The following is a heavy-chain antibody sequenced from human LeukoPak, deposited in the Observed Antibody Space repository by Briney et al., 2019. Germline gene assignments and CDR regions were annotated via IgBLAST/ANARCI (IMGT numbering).Heavy chain of an antibody. CDR3: AKSHSSSWTFFEY. J-gene: IGHJ4*02. CDR1: GFTFSTNS. Sequence: GGSLRLSCAASGFTFSTNSMNWVRQAPGNGLEWVSFISGPGGSTYYADSVKGRFTISRDNSQNTLYVQMSSLRAEDTAVYYCAKSHSSSWTFFEYWGQGTLVTVSS. D-gene: IGHD6-13*01. CDR2: ISGPGGST. V-gene: IGHV3-23*01.